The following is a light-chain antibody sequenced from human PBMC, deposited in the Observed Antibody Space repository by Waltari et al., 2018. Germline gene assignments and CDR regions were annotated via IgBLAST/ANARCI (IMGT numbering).Light chain of an antibody. CDR1: SPNSGTGYY. Sequence: QSVLTQPPSLSGAPGQRVTFSCPGSSPNSGTGYYGLRYQQLPGTAPKPLIYDNANRPSGVPDRFSGSKSGTSASLAITGLQAEDEADYYCQSYDTTLRGSIFGGGTKLTVL. CDR3: QSYDTTLRGSI. J-gene: IGLJ2*01. CDR2: DNA. V-gene: IGLV1-40*01.